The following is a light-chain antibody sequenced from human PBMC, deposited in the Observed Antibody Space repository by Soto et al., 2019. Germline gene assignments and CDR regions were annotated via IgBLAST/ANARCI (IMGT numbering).Light chain of an antibody. V-gene: IGLV2-14*01. CDR1: NTDVGGYKY. CDR3: SSYTSDSTLV. J-gene: IGLJ3*02. Sequence: QSALTQPASVSGSPGQSIAISCTGTNTDVGGYKYVSWYQQYPGKAPKLMIYEVSNRPSGVSDRFSGAKSGNTASLTISGLPAEDEADYYCSSYTSDSTLVFGGGTKLTVL. CDR2: EVS.